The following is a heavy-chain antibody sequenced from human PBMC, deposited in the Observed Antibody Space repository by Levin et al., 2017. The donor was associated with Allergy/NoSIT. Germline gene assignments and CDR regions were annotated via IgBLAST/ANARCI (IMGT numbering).Heavy chain of an antibody. CDR3: ARMTLDYGVYHKGYFDL. V-gene: IGHV3-66*01. J-gene: IGHJ2*01. Sequence: PGGSLRLSCAASGFTVSSNYMSWVRQAPGKGLEWVSVIYSGGDTNYADSVKGRFTISRDNSKSTLYLQMNSLRAEDTAVYYCARMTLDYGVYHKGYFDLWGRGTLVTVSS. CDR2: IYSGGDT. D-gene: IGHD4-17*01. CDR1: GFTVSSNY.